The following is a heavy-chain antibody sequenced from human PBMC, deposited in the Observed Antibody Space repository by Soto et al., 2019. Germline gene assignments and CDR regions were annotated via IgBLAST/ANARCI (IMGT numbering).Heavy chain of an antibody. J-gene: IGHJ3*02. D-gene: IGHD2-21*02. CDR2: ISYDGSNK. CDR1: GFTFSSYA. Sequence: QVQLVESGGGVVQPGRSLRLSCAASGFTFSSYAMHWVRQAPGKGLEWVAVISYDGSNKYYADSVKGRFTISRDNSKNTLYLQMNSLRAEDTAVYYCASPIWTADAFDIWGQGTMVTVSS. CDR3: ASPIWTADAFDI. V-gene: IGHV3-30-3*01.